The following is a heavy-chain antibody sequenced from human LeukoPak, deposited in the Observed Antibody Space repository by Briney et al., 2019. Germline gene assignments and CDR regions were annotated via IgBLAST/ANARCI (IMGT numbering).Heavy chain of an antibody. CDR1: GGSISSSSYY. J-gene: IGHJ4*02. V-gene: IGHV4-39*07. CDR3: ARDRRYSGYDTHFDY. D-gene: IGHD5-12*01. CDR2: IYYSGST. Sequence: SETLSLTCTVSGGSISSSSYYWGWIRQPPGKGLEWIGSIYYSGSTYYNPSLKSRVTISVDTSKNQFSLQLNSVTPEDTAVYYCARDRRYSGYDTHFDYWGQGTLVTVSS.